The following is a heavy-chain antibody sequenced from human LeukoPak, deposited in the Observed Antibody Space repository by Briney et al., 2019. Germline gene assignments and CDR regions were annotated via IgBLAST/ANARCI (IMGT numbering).Heavy chain of an antibody. CDR3: ARQEYCSGNCFYNMDV. V-gene: IGHV3-7*01. CDR1: GFTFSTHW. CDR2: IKQDGTDK. D-gene: IGHD2-15*01. Sequence: GALRLSCAASGFTFSTHWMSWVRQAPGKGPEWVANIKQDGTDKYYVDSVKGRFTISRDNAKNSLYLQMNSLRAEDTAVYYCARQEYCSGNCFYNMDVWGKGTTVTVSS. J-gene: IGHJ6*04.